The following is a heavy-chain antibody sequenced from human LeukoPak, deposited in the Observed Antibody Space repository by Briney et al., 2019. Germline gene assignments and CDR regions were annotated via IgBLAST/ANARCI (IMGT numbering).Heavy chain of an antibody. J-gene: IGHJ6*03. CDR2: IHHRGTT. Sequence: SETLSLTCSVSGYAISTAYFWGWIRQPPGKGLEWIGAIHHRGTTYYNSSLKSRVTISVDPYKNHFSLKLTSVTAADMAVYYCAGVDYYGSGNNTSDYYMDVWGKGTTVTVSS. V-gene: IGHV4-38-2*02. CDR1: GYAISTAYF. D-gene: IGHD3-10*01. CDR3: AGVDYYGSGNNTSDYYMDV.